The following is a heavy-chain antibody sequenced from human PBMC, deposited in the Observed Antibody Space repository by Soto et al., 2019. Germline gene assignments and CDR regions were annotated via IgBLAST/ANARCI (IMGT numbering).Heavy chain of an antibody. CDR2: ISAYNGNT. Sequence: QVQLVQSGAEVKKPGASVKVSCQASGYTFTSYGISWVRQAPGQGLEWMGWISAYNGNTNYAQKLQCRVTMTTDTSTSTAYMELRSLRCDDTAVYYCARVVTRYCSSTSCYSAWFDPWGQGTLVTVSS. V-gene: IGHV1-18*01. D-gene: IGHD2-2*01. J-gene: IGHJ5*02. CDR3: ARVVTRYCSSTSCYSAWFDP. CDR1: GYTFTSYG.